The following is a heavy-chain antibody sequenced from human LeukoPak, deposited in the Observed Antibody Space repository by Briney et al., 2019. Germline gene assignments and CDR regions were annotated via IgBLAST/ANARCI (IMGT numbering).Heavy chain of an antibody. Sequence: GGSLRLSCAGSGFSISSNGMSWVRQAPGRGLEWVSAINESPPRTYYADSVKGRFTISRDDSKNTLYLQMNSLIAEDTAIYYCAKRQRLVKVYYGMDVWGQGTKVTVSS. D-gene: IGHD2-8*02. CDR2: INESPPRT. J-gene: IGHJ6*02. V-gene: IGHV3-23*01. CDR3: AKRQRLVKVYYGMDV. CDR1: GFSISSNG.